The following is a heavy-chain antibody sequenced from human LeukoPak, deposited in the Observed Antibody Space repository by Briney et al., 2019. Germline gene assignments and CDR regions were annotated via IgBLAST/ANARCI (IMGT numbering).Heavy chain of an antibody. D-gene: IGHD6-19*01. CDR3: ATSTIAVRIDY. CDR1: GFTFSTYA. Sequence: GGSQRLSCTASGFTFSTYAMGWVRQAPGKGLEWVSLIIGSGKTTYYADSVKGRFTISRDNSKTTLYLQMNSLRAEDTAVYYCATSTIAVRIDYWGQGTLVTVSS. CDR2: IIGSGKTT. V-gene: IGHV3-23*01. J-gene: IGHJ4*02.